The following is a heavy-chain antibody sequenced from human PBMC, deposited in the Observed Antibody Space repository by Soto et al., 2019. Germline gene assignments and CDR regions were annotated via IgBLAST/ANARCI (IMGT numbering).Heavy chain of an antibody. CDR2: INPNTGGT. V-gene: IGHV1-2*02. CDR3: ARSIRFDSSGYYFDF. Sequence: QVQLVQSGAEVKKPGASVEVSCKASGYTFNDYYLHWVRQAPGQGLEWMGWINPNTGGTNYAQKFPGTVTITRDTSISTAYMDLSRLTYDDTAVYYCARSIRFDSSGYYFDFWGQGTLVTVSS. D-gene: IGHD3-22*01. CDR1: GYTFNDYY. J-gene: IGHJ4*02.